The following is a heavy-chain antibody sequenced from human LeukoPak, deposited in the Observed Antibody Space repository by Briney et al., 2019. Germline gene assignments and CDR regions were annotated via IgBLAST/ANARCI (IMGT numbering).Heavy chain of an antibody. Sequence: SETLSLTCAVSGGSISSGGYSWSWIRQPPGKGLEWIGYIYHSGSTYYNPSLKSRVTISVDRSKNQFSLKLSSVTAADTAVYYCAREDRRWYYYDSSGYPRSYYFDYWGQGTLVTVSS. CDR3: AREDRRWYYYDSSGYPRSYYFDY. D-gene: IGHD3-22*01. J-gene: IGHJ4*02. CDR1: GGSISSGGYS. CDR2: IYHSGST. V-gene: IGHV4-30-2*01.